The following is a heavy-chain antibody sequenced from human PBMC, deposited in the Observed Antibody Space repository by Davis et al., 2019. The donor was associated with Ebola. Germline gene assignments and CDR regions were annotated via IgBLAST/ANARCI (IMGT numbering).Heavy chain of an antibody. Sequence: GESLKISCAASGFTFSSYNMNWVRQAPGKGLEWISYISTSNSGSTTYYADSVKGRFTISRDNAKNTLYLQMNSLRAEDTAVYYCARDQEVGAAYFLVYHGMDVWGQGTTVIVSS. D-gene: IGHD1-26*01. V-gene: IGHV3-48*04. J-gene: IGHJ6*02. CDR2: ISTSNSGSTT. CDR3: ARDQEVGAAYFLVYHGMDV. CDR1: GFTFSSYN.